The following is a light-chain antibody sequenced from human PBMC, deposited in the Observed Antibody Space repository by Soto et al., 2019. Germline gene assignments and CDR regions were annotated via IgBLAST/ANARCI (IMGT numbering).Light chain of an antibody. Sequence: QSALTHPASVSGSPGQSITISCTGTSSDVGGYNYVSWYQLHPGKAPKLIIYEVTNRPSGVSNRFSGSKSDNTASLTISGLQAEDEADYYCSSYTSISTLYVFGTGTKVTV. CDR2: EVT. CDR1: SSDVGGYNY. CDR3: SSYTSISTLYV. V-gene: IGLV2-14*03. J-gene: IGLJ1*01.